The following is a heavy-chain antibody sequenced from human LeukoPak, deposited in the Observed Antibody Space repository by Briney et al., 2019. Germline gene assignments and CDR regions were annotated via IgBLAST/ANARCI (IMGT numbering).Heavy chain of an antibody. Sequence: GVSLRLSCAASGFTFSSYGMHWVRQAPGKGLEGVVVISYEGGTQHYADSVKARFIISRDNPRNTLYLQMNILRTEDTAVYYCAKEGTPQVSTWYDLWGQGTQVIVSS. V-gene: IGHV3-30*18. CDR3: AKEGTPQVSTWYDL. D-gene: IGHD3-10*01. CDR2: ISYEGGTQ. J-gene: IGHJ5*02. CDR1: GFTFSSYG.